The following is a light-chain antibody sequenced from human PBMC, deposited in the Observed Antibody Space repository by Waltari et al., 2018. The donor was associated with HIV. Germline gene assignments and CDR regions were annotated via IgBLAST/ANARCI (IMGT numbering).Light chain of an antibody. CDR1: RSDVGGYNF. CDR2: EAT. CDR3: SSYAGSSNLV. Sequence: QSALTQPPSASGSPGQPAIISCPGPRSDVGGYNFVPGYQHPPGKAPTLLIFEATKRPSGVPDRFSGSKSGNTASLTVSGLQAEDEADYYCSSYAGSSNLVFGGGTKLTVL. V-gene: IGLV2-8*01. J-gene: IGLJ3*02.